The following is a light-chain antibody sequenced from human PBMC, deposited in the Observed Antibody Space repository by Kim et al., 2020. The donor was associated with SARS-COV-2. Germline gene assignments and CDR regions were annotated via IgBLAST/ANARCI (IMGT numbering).Light chain of an antibody. J-gene: IGLJ1*01. CDR3: QSYDNSLSGYV. CDR2: GNT. Sequence: QRVTISCPGSSSNIGAGYDVHWYQQLPGTAPKLLIYGNTNRPSGVPDRFSGSKSGTSASLAITGLQAEDEADYCCQSYDNSLSGYVFGTGTKVTVL. CDR1: SSNIGAGYD. V-gene: IGLV1-40*01.